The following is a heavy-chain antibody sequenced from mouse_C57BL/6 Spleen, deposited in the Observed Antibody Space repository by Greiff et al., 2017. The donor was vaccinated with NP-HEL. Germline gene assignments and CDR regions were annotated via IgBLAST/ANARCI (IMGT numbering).Heavy chain of an antibody. Sequence: VKLMESDAELVKPGASVKISCKVSGYTFTDHTIHWMKQRPEQGLEWIGYIYPRDGSTKYNEKFKGKATLTSDNSSSTAYMQLNRLTSEDSAVYVCATLYYDYDGFAYWGQGALVTVSA. CDR1: GYTFTDHT. J-gene: IGHJ3*01. V-gene: IGHV1-78*01. CDR3: ATLYYDYDGFAY. CDR2: IYPRDGST. D-gene: IGHD2-4*01.